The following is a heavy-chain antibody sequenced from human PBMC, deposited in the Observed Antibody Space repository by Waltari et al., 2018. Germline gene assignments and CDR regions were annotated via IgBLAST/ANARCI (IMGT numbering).Heavy chain of an antibody. CDR1: GITFSDYS. CDR2: ISTRSTSK. J-gene: IGHJ4*02. V-gene: IGHV3-48*01. D-gene: IGHD6-19*01. CDR3: ASEYSSGWATNH. Sequence: VQLVESGGDLVQPGGSLRLSCAASGITFSDYSMNWVRQAPGKGLEWVAYISTRSTSKDYADSVRGRFTISRDNAKNSLYLQMNSLTAEDTGVYYCASEYSSGWATNHWGQGTLVTVSS.